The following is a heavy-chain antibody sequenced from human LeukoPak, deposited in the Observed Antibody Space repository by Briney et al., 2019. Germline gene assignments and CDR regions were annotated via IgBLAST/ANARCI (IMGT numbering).Heavy chain of an antibody. CDR3: AKRRAVVRGVIPYVDY. D-gene: IGHD3-10*02. J-gene: IGHJ4*02. CDR2: ISAGGTT. CDR1: GFMFSSFS. Sequence: GGSLRLSCAGSGFMFSSFSMSWVRHVPGKGLEWVSTISAGGTTYYADSVKGRFTISRDNSKNTLYLQMNSLRAEDTAIYYCAKRRAVVRGVIPYVDYWGQGTLVTVSS. V-gene: IGHV3-23*01.